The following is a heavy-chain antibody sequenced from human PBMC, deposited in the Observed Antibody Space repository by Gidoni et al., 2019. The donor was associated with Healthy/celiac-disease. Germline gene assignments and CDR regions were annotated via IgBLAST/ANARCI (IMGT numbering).Heavy chain of an antibody. V-gene: IGHV1-18*01. CDR1: GYTFPSYG. J-gene: IGHJ4*02. D-gene: IGHD3-3*01. Sequence: QVQLVQSGAEVKKPGASVKVSCKASGYTFPSYGISWVRQAPGQGLEWMGWISAYNGNTNYAQKLQGRVTMTTDTSTTTAYMELRSLRSDDTAVYYCARGVMGDFWSGYYYYFDYWGQGTLVTVSS. CDR3: ARGVMGDFWSGYYYYFDY. CDR2: ISAYNGNT.